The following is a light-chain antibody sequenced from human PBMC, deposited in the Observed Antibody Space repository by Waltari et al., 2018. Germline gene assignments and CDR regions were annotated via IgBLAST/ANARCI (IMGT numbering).Light chain of an antibody. V-gene: IGKV3-20*01. CDR2: ETS. Sequence: EIVLTQSPGTLSLSPGERATLPCRASQKIGRYLVWYQQKPGQAPRLIIYETSRRATGIPERFSGRGSGTDFSLSISRLEPEDFAVYYCQNHERLPATFGQGTKVEIK. CDR1: QKIGRY. J-gene: IGKJ1*01. CDR3: QNHERLPAT.